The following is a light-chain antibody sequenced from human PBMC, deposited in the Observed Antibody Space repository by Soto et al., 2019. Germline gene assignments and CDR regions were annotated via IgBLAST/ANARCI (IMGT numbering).Light chain of an antibody. CDR2: EVT. CDR1: SSDVGAYNY. CDR3: CSYADNNDYV. J-gene: IGLJ1*01. Sequence: QSVLTQPPSASGSLGQSVTISCTGTSSDVGAYNYVSWYQQHPGKAPKLMIYEVTRRPSGVPDRFSGSKSGNTASLNVSGLQAEDEADYYCCSYADNNDYVFGPGTTVTVL. V-gene: IGLV2-8*01.